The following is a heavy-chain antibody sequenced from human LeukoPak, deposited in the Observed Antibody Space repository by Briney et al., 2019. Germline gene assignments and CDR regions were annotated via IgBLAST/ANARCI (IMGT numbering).Heavy chain of an antibody. D-gene: IGHD1-14*01. J-gene: IGHJ4*02. V-gene: IGHV3-9*01. CDR3: STSRPDRFLDS. CDR1: GFNFNDYD. CDR2: INWNSVHI. Sequence: GGSLRLSCTASGFNFNDYDINWVRQVPGKGLEWVSGINWNSVHIGYADSVRGRFTISRDNAQRSVYLQIFSLRPEDTALYYCSTSRPDRFLDSWGQGTLVTVSS.